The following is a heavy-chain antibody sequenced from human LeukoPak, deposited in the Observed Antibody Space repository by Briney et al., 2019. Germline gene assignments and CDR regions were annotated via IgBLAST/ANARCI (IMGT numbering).Heavy chain of an antibody. D-gene: IGHD1-1*01. V-gene: IGHV3-23*01. J-gene: IGHJ4*02. CDR3: AKLERAEENY. CDR2: ISGSGGST. Sequence: PGGSLRLPCAASGFTFSSYAMSGVRQAPGKGLEWVSAISGSGGSTYYADSVKGRFTISRDNSKNTLYLQMNSLRAEDTAVYYCAKLERAEENYWGQGTLVTVSS. CDR1: GFTFSSYA.